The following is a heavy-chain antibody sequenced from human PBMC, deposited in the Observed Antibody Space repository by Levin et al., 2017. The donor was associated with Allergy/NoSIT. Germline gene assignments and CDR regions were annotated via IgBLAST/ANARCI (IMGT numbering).Heavy chain of an antibody. CDR2: IKSKSDGGTT. D-gene: IGHD1-7*01. Sequence: SCAASGFTFSNAWMTWVRQAPGKGLEWVGRIKSKSDGGTTDYAAPVKGRFTISRDDSKNTLYLQMNSLKSEDTAVYYGTAGTGTSDNDYWGQGTLVTVSS. CDR1: GFTFSNAW. J-gene: IGHJ4*02. CDR3: TAGTGTSDNDY. V-gene: IGHV3-15*01.